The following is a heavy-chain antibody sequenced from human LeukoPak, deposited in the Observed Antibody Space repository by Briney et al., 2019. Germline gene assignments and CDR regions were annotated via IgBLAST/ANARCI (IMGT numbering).Heavy chain of an antibody. D-gene: IGHD5-18*01. CDR1: GLTFSSYS. V-gene: IGHV3-48*04. J-gene: IGHJ6*02. Sequence: GSLRLSCAASGLTFSSYSMNWVRQAPGKGLEWVSYISSSSSTIYYADSVKGRFTISRDNAKNSLYLQMSSLRAEDTAVYYCARDIMDTAMMSYYYYYGMDVWGQGTTVTVSS. CDR2: ISSSSSTI. CDR3: ARDIMDTAMMSYYYYYGMDV.